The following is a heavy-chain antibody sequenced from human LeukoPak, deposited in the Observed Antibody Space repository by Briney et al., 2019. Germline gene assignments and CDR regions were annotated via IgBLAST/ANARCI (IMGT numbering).Heavy chain of an antibody. J-gene: IGHJ4*02. Sequence: PSETLSLTCAVSGGSISSGGYSWSWIRQPPGKGLEWIGYIYHSGSTYYNPSLKSRVTISVDRSKNQFSLKLSSVTAADTAVYYCARAQLDIVVVPAPHTGFDYWGQGTLVTVSS. V-gene: IGHV4-30-2*01. CDR2: IYHSGST. D-gene: IGHD2-2*01. CDR1: GGSISSGGYS. CDR3: ARAQLDIVVVPAPHTGFDY.